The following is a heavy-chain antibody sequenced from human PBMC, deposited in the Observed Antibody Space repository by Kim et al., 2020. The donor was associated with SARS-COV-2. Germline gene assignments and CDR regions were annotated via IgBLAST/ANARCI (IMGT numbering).Heavy chain of an antibody. D-gene: IGHD3-9*01. Sequence: ASVKVSCKASGYSFTNYFMHWVRQAPGQGLEWMGRIDPSGGSTNYAQKFQGRITMTRDTSTSTVYMELSSLTSEDTALYYCARVGLTGAPFDYCGQGTLGAVS. V-gene: IGHV1-46*01. CDR3: ARVGLTGAPFDY. J-gene: IGHJ4*02. CDR2: IDPSGGST. CDR1: GYSFTNYF.